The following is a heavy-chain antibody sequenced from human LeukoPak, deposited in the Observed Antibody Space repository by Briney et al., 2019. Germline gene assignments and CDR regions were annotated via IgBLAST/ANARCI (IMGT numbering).Heavy chain of an antibody. J-gene: IGHJ4*02. V-gene: IGHV3-15*01. Sequence: GGSLRLSCVASGFTVSNAWMSWVRQAPGKGLEWIGRIKSKTDGGTTDYAAPVKGRFAISRDASKNTLYLQMNSLKTDDTAVYYCTTAPSYADYWGQGTLVTVSS. CDR3: TTAPSYADY. D-gene: IGHD3-10*01. CDR1: GFTVSNAW. CDR2: IKSKTDGGTT.